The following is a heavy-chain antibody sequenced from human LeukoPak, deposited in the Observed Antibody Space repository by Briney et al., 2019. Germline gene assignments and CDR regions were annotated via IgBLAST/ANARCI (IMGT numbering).Heavy chain of an antibody. J-gene: IGHJ4*02. CDR3: ARVFRGQHYYFDS. V-gene: IGHV3-21*01. CDR2: ISSSSSSM. D-gene: IGHD2-2*01. CDR1: GFTFSSYS. Sequence: KPGGSLRLSCAASGFTFSSYSMNWVRQAPGKGLEWVSSISSSSSSMYYADSVKDRFTISRNNAKNSLYLQMNSRRAEDTAVYYCARVFRGQHYYFDSWGQETLVTVSS.